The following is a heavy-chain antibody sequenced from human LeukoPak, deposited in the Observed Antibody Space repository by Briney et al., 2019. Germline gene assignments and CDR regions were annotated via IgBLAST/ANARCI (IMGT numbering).Heavy chain of an antibody. V-gene: IGHV1-18*01. CDR3: ARVLGSSSWYGPPNWFDP. CDR1: GYTFTSYG. CDR2: ISAYNGNT. D-gene: IGHD6-13*01. Sequence: VASVKVSCKASGYTFTSYGISWVRQAPGQGLEWMGWISAYNGNTNYAQKLQGRVTMTTDTSTSTAYMELRSLRSDDTAVYYCARVLGSSSWYGPPNWFDPWGQGTLVTVSS. J-gene: IGHJ5*02.